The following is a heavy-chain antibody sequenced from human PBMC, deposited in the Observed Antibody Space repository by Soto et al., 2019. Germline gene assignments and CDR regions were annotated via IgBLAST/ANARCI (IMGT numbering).Heavy chain of an antibody. J-gene: IGHJ4*02. CDR3: ARSISGPYYFDY. D-gene: IGHD3-9*01. CDR2: IYYSGST. V-gene: IGHV4-59*01. CDR1: GGSISSYY. Sequence: SETLSLTCTVSGGSISSYYWSWIRQPPGKGLEWIGYIYYSGSTNYNPSLKSRVTISVDTSKSQFSLKLSSVTAADTAVYYCARSISGPYYFDYWGQGTLVTVSS.